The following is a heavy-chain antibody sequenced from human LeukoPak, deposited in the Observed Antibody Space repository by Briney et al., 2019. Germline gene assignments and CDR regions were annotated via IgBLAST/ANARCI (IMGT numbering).Heavy chain of an antibody. V-gene: IGHV3-66*01. CDR3: ARDPDGYRQGHHFDY. Sequence: GGSLRLSCAASGFTVSSNYMSWVRQAPGKGPEWVSVIYSGGSTYYADSVKGRFTISRDNSKNTLYLQMNSLKAEDTAVYYCARDPDGYRQGHHFDYWGQGTLVTVSS. CDR2: IYSGGST. J-gene: IGHJ4*02. D-gene: IGHD5-18*01. CDR1: GFTVSSNY.